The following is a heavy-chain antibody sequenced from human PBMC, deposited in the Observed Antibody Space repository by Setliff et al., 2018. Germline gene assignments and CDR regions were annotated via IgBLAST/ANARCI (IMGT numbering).Heavy chain of an antibody. D-gene: IGHD6-19*01. J-gene: IGHJ4*02. V-gene: IGHV3-21*01. CDR1: GFAFTSYS. CDR3: ARVRSSLTMAGSTDF. CDR2: ISSNSLYM. Sequence: PGESLKISCVTSGFAFTSYSMNWVRQAPGKGLEWVSSISSNSLYMYYADSVKGRFTISRDNAKNSLYLQINSLRIEDTALYYCARVRSSLTMAGSTDFWGQGTLVTVSS.